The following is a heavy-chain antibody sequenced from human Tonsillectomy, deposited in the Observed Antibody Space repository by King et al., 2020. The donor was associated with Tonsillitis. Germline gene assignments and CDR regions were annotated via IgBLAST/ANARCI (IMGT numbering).Heavy chain of an antibody. J-gene: IGHJ6*03. V-gene: IGHV1-69*01. CDR2: IIPPFGTA. CDR3: ARAHSSGYWAYNYYMDV. CDR1: GGSFSSYA. D-gene: IGHD3-22*01. Sequence: QLVQSGAEVKKPGSSVKVSCKASGGSFSSYAISWVRQAPGQGLEWMGGIIPPFGTANYAQKFQGRVTITADESTSTAYMELSSLRPEDTAVYYCARAHSSGYWAYNYYMDVWGKGTTVTVSS.